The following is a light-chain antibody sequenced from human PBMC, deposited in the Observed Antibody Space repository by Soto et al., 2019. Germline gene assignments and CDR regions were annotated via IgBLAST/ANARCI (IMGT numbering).Light chain of an antibody. V-gene: IGLV2-14*03. J-gene: IGLJ1*01. CDR2: DVA. CDR1: SSDVGGSNF. CDR3: VSCTSSTTYV. Sequence: QSVLTQPASVSDSPGQSITISCTGTSSDVGGSNFVSWYQQHPGKPPKLIIYDVANRPSGVSNRFSGSKSGSTASLIISRLQTEDEADYYCVSCTSSTTYVFGTGTKVTV.